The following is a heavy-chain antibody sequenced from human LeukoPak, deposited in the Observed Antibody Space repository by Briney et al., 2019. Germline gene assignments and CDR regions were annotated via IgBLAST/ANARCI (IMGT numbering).Heavy chain of an antibody. V-gene: IGHV1-69*01. CDR3: ARPRTSGASSAKFDY. D-gene: IGHD6-19*01. Sequence: SVKVSCKASGGTFSSYAISWVRQAPGQGLEWMGGIIPIFGTANYAQKFQGRVTITADESTSTAYMELSSLRSEDTAVYYCARPRTSGASSAKFDYWGQGTLVTVSS. CDR2: IIPIFGTA. J-gene: IGHJ4*02. CDR1: GGTFSSYA.